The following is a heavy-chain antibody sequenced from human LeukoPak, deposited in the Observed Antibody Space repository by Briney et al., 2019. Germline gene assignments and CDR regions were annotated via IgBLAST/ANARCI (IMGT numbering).Heavy chain of an antibody. CDR1: GFTFSSYG. Sequence: GGSLRLSCAASGFTFSSYGMHWVRQAPGKGLEWVAFIRYDGSNKYYADSVKGRFTISRDNSKNTLYLQMNSLRAEDTAVYYCAKVAPAFDWLSTLHYWGQGTLVTVSS. CDR2: IRYDGSNK. CDR3: AKVAPAFDWLSTLHY. J-gene: IGHJ4*02. V-gene: IGHV3-30*02. D-gene: IGHD3-9*01.